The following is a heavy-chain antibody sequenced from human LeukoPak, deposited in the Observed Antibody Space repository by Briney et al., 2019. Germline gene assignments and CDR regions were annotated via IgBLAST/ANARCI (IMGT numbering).Heavy chain of an antibody. V-gene: IGHV3-7*01. CDR3: ARDHRIAARPDALDI. CDR2: IKQDGSEK. J-gene: IGHJ3*02. CDR1: GFTFSSYW. Sequence: PGGSLRLSCAASGFTFSSYWMSWVRQAPGKGLEWVANIKQDGSEKYYVDSVKGRFTISRDNAKNSLYLQMNSLRAEDTAAYYCARDHRIAARPDALDIWGQGTMVTVSS. D-gene: IGHD6-6*01.